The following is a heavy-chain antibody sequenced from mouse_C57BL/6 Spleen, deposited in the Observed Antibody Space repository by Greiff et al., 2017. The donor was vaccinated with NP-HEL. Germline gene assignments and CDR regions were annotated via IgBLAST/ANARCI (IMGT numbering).Heavy chain of an antibody. CDR1: GYTFTDYE. CDR3: TRGGDYYGSSYLDY. CDR2: IDPETGGT. D-gene: IGHD1-1*01. V-gene: IGHV1-15*01. Sequence: QVQLKQSGAELVRPGASVTLSCKASGYTFTDYEMHWVKQTPVHGLEWIGAIDPETGGTAYNQKFKGKAILTADKSSSTAYMELRSLTSEDSAVYYCTRGGDYYGSSYLDYWGQGTTLTVSS. J-gene: IGHJ2*01.